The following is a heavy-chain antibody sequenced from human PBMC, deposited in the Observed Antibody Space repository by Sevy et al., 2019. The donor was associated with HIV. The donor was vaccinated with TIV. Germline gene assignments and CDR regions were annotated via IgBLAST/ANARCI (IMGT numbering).Heavy chain of an antibody. D-gene: IGHD4-17*01. CDR3: ARGANANGGFYFDY. CDR2: IHYSGYT. V-gene: IGHV4-59*01. CDR1: GGSITNYY. Sequence: SETLSLTCTVSGGSITNYYWMWIRQPPGKGLEWIGYIHYSGYTNYNTSLKSRVTISFDTSKKQLSLKLRSVTAADTAVYFCARGANANGGFYFDYWGQGTLLTVSS. J-gene: IGHJ4*02.